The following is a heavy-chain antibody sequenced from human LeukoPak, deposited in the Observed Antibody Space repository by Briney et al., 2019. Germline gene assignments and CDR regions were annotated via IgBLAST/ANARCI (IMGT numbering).Heavy chain of an antibody. Sequence: GTSLRLSCAASGFIFRGHGMYWVRQAPGKGLEWVTNIWSDGRNKYYAESVKGRFTISRDNSKNMLYLQMDSLRAEDTAVYYCVREGVASVAYGTDVWGQGTTVTVSS. D-gene: IGHD2-8*01. V-gene: IGHV3-33*01. J-gene: IGHJ6*02. CDR2: IWSDGRNK. CDR1: GFIFRGHG. CDR3: VREGVASVAYGTDV.